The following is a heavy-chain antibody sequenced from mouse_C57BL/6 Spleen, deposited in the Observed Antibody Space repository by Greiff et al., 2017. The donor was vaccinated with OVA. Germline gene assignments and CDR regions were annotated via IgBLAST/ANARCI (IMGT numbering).Heavy chain of an antibody. V-gene: IGHV1-18*01. Sequence: EVKLMESGPELVKPGASVKIPCKASGYTFTDYNLDWVKPSHGKSLEWIGDINPNNGGTIYNQKFKGKATLTVDKSSSTAYMELRSLTSEDTAVYYCARSLYGYDGPWFAYWGQGTLVTVSA. CDR1: GYTFTDYN. D-gene: IGHD2-2*01. CDR3: ARSLYGYDGPWFAY. J-gene: IGHJ3*01. CDR2: INPNNGGT.